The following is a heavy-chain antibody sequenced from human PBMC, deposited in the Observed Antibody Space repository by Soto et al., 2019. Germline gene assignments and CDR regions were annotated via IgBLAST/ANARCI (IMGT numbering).Heavy chain of an antibody. CDR1: GYSFTNYW. D-gene: IGHD3-22*01. V-gene: IGHV5-51*01. CDR2: IYPGDSDT. CDR3: ASLYYYDSSGKLEY. J-gene: IGHJ4*02. Sequence: GESLKISCKGSGYSFTNYWVGWVRQMPGKGLEWMGIIYPGDSDTRYSPSFQGQVTISADKSISTAYLQWSSLKASDTAMYYCASLYYYDSSGKLEYWGQGTLVTVSS.